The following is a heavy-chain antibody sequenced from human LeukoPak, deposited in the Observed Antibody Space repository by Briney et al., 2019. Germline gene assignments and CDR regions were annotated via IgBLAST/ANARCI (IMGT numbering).Heavy chain of an antibody. CDR2: ISGSGGRT. V-gene: IGHV3-23*01. D-gene: IGHD3-16*01. CDR3: AKVPQDFPSTLDY. Sequence: GGSLRLSCAASGFTFSSYAMSWVRQAPGKGLEWVSAISGSGGRTYYADSVKGRFTISRDNSKNTLYLQMNSLRAEDTAVYYCAKVPQDFPSTLDYWGQGTLVTVSS. J-gene: IGHJ4*02. CDR1: GFTFSSYA.